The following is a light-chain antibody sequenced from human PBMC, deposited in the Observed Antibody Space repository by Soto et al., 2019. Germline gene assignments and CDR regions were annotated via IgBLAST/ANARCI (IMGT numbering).Light chain of an antibody. J-gene: IGLJ3*02. CDR1: SSDIGAFNY. CDR2: DVN. CDR3: CSYAGIYTFWV. Sequence: QSALTQPRSVSGSPGQSVTLSCTGSSSDIGAFNYVSWYQQHPGKAPQLLIYDVNQRPSGVPDRFSGSKSGNTASLTISGLQSEDDADYFCCSYAGIYTFWVFGGGTKLTVL. V-gene: IGLV2-11*01.